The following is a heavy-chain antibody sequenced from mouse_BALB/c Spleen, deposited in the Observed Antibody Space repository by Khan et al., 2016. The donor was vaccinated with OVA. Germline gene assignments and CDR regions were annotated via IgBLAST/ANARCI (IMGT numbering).Heavy chain of an antibody. V-gene: IGHV1-63*02. CDR1: GYTFTNYL. J-gene: IGHJ1*01. Sequence: LEESGAELLRPGTSVKMSCKAGGYTFTNYLIGWVKQRPGHGLEWIGDIYPGVYYTNYNEKFKGKATLTADTSSSTVFMQLSSLTFEYSAIYYCARYPAWYFDVWGAGTTVTVSS. CDR2: IYPGVYYT. CDR3: ARYPAWYFDV.